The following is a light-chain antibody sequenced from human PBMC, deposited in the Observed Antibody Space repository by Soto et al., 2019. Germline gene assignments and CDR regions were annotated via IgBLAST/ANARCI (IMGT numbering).Light chain of an antibody. J-gene: IGKJ1*01. V-gene: IGKV3D-7*01. CDR3: QQDYNLPWT. CDR1: QSVSSSY. Sequence: EIVMTQSPATLSLSPGERATLSCRASQSVSSSYLSWYQQKPGQAPRLLIYGASTRATGIPARFSGSGSGTDLTLTISSLQPEDFGVYYCQQDYNLPWTFGQGTKVEIK. CDR2: GAS.